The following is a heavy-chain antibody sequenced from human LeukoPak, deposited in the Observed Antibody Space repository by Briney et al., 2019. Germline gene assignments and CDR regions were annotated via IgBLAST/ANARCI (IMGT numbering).Heavy chain of an antibody. CDR2: INPSGGST. V-gene: IGHV1-46*01. J-gene: IGHJ6*03. Sequence: ASVKVSCKASGYTFTSYYMHWVRQAPGQGLEWMGIINPSGGSTSYAQKFQGRVTKTRDMSTSTVYMELSSLRSEDTAVYYCARDRGEYYDFWSGYYTGIYYYYYMDVWGKGTTVTVSS. CDR1: GYTFTSYY. CDR3: ARDRGEYYDFWSGYYTGIYYYYYMDV. D-gene: IGHD3-3*01.